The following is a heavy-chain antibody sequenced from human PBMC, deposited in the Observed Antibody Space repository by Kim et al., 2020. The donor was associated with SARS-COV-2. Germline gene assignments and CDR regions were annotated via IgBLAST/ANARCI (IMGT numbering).Heavy chain of an antibody. CDR1: GGSFSGYY. V-gene: IGHV4-34*01. CDR2: INHSGST. Sequence: SETLSLTCAVYGGSFSGYYWSWIRQPPGKGLEWIGEINHSGSTNYNPSLKSRVTISVDTSKNQFSLKLSSVTAADTAVYYCARGIWVRGVTLASFDIWGQGTMVTVSS. CDR3: ARGIWVRGVTLASFDI. D-gene: IGHD3-10*01. J-gene: IGHJ3*02.